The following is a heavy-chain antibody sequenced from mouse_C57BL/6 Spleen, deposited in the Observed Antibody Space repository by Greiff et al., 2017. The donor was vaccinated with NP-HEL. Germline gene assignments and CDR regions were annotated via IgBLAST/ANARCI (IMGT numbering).Heavy chain of an antibody. CDR3: ARLQLRVQAMDY. V-gene: IGHV1-82*01. J-gene: IGHJ4*01. CDR1: GYAFSSSW. D-gene: IGHD3-2*02. Sequence: VQLQQSGPELVKPGASVKISCKASGYAFSSSWMNWVKQRPGKGLEWIGRIYPGDGDTNYNGKFKGKATLTADKSSSTAYMQLSSLTSEDSAVYFCARLQLRVQAMDYWGQGTSVTVSS. CDR2: IYPGDGDT.